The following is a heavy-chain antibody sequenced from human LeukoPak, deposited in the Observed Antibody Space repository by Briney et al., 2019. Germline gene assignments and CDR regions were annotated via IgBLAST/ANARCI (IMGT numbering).Heavy chain of an antibody. V-gene: IGHV1-18*01. CDR3: ATHETIGGLDY. CDR1: GYTFTSYG. D-gene: IGHD1-26*01. Sequence: ASVKVSCKASGYTFTSYGISWVRQAPGQGLEWMGWISAYNGNTNYAQKLQGRVTMTTDTSTSTAYMELRSLRPDDTAVYYCATHETIGGLDYWGQGTLVTVSS. J-gene: IGHJ4*02. CDR2: ISAYNGNT.